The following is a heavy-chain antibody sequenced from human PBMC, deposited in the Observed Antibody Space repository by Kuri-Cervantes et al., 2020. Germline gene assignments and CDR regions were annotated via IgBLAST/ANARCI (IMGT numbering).Heavy chain of an antibody. CDR3: ARDRKSSGWYFVYYYGMEV. D-gene: IGHD6-19*01. CDR1: GFTFSSYA. V-gene: IGHV3-30-3*01. Sequence: GESLKISCAASGFTFSSYAMHWVRQAPGKGLEWVAVISYDGSNKYYADSVKGRFTISRDNSKNTLYLQMNSLRAEDTAVYYCARDRKSSGWYFVYYYGMEVWGQGTTVTVSS. CDR2: ISYDGSNK. J-gene: IGHJ6*02.